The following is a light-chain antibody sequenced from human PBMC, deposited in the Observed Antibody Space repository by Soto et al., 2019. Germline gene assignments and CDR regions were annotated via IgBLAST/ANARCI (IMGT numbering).Light chain of an antibody. CDR3: QQRDSWPRT. CDR2: DTS. CDR1: QRISRS. V-gene: IGKV3-11*01. J-gene: IGKJ1*01. Sequence: EIVLTQSPATLSLSPGERATLSCRASQRISRSLAWYQHKPGQAPRLLIFDTSNRATGIPARFSGSGSGTDLTLTISSLEPEDFAIDYCQQRDSWPRTFGQGTKVEIK.